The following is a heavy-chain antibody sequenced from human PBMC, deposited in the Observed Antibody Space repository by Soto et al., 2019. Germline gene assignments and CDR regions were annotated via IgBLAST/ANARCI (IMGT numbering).Heavy chain of an antibody. CDR1: GGSFCGYY. Sequence: SETLSLTCAVYGGSFCGYYWGWLRQPPGKGPEWIGEISDSGSTNYNPSLKSRVTISADTSKNQFSLKLNSVTAADTAVYYCARVAVVPTALLFSYYFYMDVWGKGTTVTVS. CDR3: ARVAVVPTALLFSYYFYMDV. CDR2: ISDSGST. D-gene: IGHD2-2*01. V-gene: IGHV4-34*01. J-gene: IGHJ6*03.